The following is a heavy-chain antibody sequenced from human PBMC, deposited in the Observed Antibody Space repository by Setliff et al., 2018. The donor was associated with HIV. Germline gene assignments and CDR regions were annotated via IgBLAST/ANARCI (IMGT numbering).Heavy chain of an antibody. V-gene: IGHV1-18*01. CDR2: ISAYNGNT. CDR1: GYTFTSYG. Sequence: GASVKVSCKASGYTFTSYGISWVRQAPGQGLEWMGWISAYNGNTNYAQKLQGRVTMTTDTSTSTAYMELRILSSDDTSVYYCARGFPTEWFGDDGELDFWGQGTLVTVSS. J-gene: IGHJ4*02. D-gene: IGHD3-10*01. CDR3: ARGFPTEWFGDDGELDF.